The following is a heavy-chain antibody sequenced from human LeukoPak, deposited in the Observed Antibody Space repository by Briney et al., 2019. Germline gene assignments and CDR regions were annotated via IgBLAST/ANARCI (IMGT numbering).Heavy chain of an antibody. CDR1: GGSFSGYY. V-gene: IGHV4-34*01. J-gene: IGHJ5*02. Sequence: SETLSLTCAVYGGSFSGYYWSWIRQPPGKGLEWIGEINHSGSTNYNPSLKSRVTISVDTSKNQFSLKLSSVTAADTAVYYCARGSPNRFDPWGQGTLVTVSS. CDR3: ARGSPNRFDP. CDR2: INHSGST.